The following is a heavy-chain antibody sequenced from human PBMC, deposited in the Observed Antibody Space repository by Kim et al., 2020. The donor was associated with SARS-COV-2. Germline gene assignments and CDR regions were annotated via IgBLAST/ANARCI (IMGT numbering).Heavy chain of an antibody. CDR2: IYYSGST. D-gene: IGHD3-22*01. V-gene: IGHV4-31*03. CDR1: GGSISSGGYY. Sequence: SETLSLTCTVSGGSISSGGYYWSWIRQHPGKGLEWIGYIYYSGSTYYNPSLKSRVTISVDTSKNQFSLKLSSVTAADTAVYYCARDLRYDSSGYRYYYGMDVWGQGTTVTVSS. CDR3: ARDLRYDSSGYRYYYGMDV. J-gene: IGHJ6*02.